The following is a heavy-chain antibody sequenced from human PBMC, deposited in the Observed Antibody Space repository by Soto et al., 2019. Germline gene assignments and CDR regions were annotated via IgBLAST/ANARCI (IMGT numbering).Heavy chain of an antibody. V-gene: IGHV2-5*02. CDR2: SFWDDDT. D-gene: IGHD5-18*01. J-gene: IGHJ4*02. CDR1: GFSLSTIGVG. Sequence: ESGPTLLNPTQTLTLTCSFSGFSLSTIGVGVGWTGRLSGEAREWLGISFWDDDTRYRPSLKSRLTITKDTSQNQLVLTPTNMDPVDTATYYSAQLLWKQLWVTARVVNSGQRTPVTVS. CDR3: AQLLWKQLWVTARVVN.